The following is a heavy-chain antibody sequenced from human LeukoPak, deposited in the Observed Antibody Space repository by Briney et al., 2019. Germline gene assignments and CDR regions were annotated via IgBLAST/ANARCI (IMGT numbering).Heavy chain of an antibody. CDR2: ISYDGSNK. Sequence: GRSLRLSCAASGFTFSSYAMHWVRQAPGKGLEWVAVISYDGSNKYYADSVKGRFTISRDNSKNTLYLQMNSLRAEDTAVYYCARGRSPSYSSSWYSWFDPWGQGTLVTVSS. CDR1: GFTFSSYA. J-gene: IGHJ5*02. CDR3: ARGRSPSYSSSWYSWFDP. V-gene: IGHV3-30-3*01. D-gene: IGHD6-13*01.